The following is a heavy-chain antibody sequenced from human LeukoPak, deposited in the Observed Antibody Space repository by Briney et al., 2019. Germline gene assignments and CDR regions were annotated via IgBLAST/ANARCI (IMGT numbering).Heavy chain of an antibody. J-gene: IGHJ4*02. CDR2: IYYSGST. CDR3: ATLAPKQWLVFDY. CDR1: GGSVSSGSYY. Sequence: PSETLSLTCTVSGGSVSSGSYYWSWIRQPPGKGLEWIGYIYYSGSTNYNPSLKSRVTISVDTSKNQFSLKLSSVTAADTAVYYCATLAPKQWLVFDYWGQGTLVTVSS. V-gene: IGHV4-61*01. D-gene: IGHD6-19*01.